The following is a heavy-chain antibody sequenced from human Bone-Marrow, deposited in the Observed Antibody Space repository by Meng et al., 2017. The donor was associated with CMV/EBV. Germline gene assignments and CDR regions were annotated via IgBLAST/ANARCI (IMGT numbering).Heavy chain of an antibody. V-gene: IGHV3-74*01. CDR1: GFTFSSYW. CDR2: INSDGSST. D-gene: IGHD3-9*01. Sequence: GGSLRLSCAASGFTFSSYWMHWVRQAPGKGLVWVSRINSDGSSTSYADSVKGRFTISRDNAKNTLYLQMSSLRAEDTAVYYCARVNYDILTGYYYYFDYWGQGTLVTVSS. CDR3: ARVNYDILTGYYYYFDY. J-gene: IGHJ4*02.